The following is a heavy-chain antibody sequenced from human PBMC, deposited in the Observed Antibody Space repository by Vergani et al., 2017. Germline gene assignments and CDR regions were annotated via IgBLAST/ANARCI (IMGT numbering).Heavy chain of an antibody. CDR2: IKSTFDRGTT. J-gene: IGHJ6*02. D-gene: IGHD2-21*01. CDR1: GFSFRNAW. CDR3: TTDPRSLGDCSCYWLRDHHYYVMDV. Sequence: EVQLVESGGGIVKPGGSLRLSCVASGFSFRNAWMNWVRRTPGKGLEWVGRIKSTFDRGTTDYAAAVKGRFTISRDDSKNTLFLQMNGLKTEDIGVYYCTTDPRSLGDCSCYWLRDHHYYVMDVWGQGTTVTVSS. V-gene: IGHV3-15*07.